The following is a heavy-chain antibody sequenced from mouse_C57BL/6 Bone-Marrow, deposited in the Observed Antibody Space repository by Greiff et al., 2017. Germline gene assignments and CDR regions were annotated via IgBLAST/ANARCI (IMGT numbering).Heavy chain of an antibody. D-gene: IGHD1-1*01. J-gene: IGHJ2*01. V-gene: IGHV1-9*01. CDR1: GYTFTGYW. CDR2: LLPGSGST. Sequence: VQLQQSGAELMKPGASVKLSCKATGYTFTGYWIEWVKQRPGHGLEWIGELLPGSGSTNYNEEIKGKATFTADTSSNTADMQLISLTTEDSAIYYCAIKCYGSRGDLDYWGQGTTLTVSS. CDR3: AIKCYGSRGDLDY.